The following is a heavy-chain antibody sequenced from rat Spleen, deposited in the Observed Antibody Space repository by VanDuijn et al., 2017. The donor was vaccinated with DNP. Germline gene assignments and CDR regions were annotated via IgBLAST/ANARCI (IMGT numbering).Heavy chain of an antibody. Sequence: QVQLQQSGAELAKPGSSVKISCKASGYTFTSYYIGWIKQTTGQGLEFIGYINMGSGGTNYNEKFKGKATLTVGKSSSTAFMQLSSLTPDDSAVYYCARSWVGVRGIWFAYWGQGTLVTVSS. J-gene: IGHJ3*01. CDR2: INMGSGGT. CDR3: ARSWVGVRGIWFAY. D-gene: IGHD4-3*01. CDR1: GYTFTSYY. V-gene: IGHV1-43*01.